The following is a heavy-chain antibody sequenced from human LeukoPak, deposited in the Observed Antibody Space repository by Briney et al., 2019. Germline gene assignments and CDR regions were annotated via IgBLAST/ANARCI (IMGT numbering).Heavy chain of an antibody. D-gene: IGHD6-6*01. Sequence: SETLSLTCTVSGGSISSSSYYWGWLRQPPGKGLEWIGSIYYSGSTYYNPSLKSRVTISVDTSKNQFSLKLASVTAADTAVYYCARGYTSSSEPFDYWGQGTLVTVSS. CDR2: IYYSGST. CDR1: GGSISSSSYY. J-gene: IGHJ4*02. V-gene: IGHV4-39*07. CDR3: ARGYTSSSEPFDY.